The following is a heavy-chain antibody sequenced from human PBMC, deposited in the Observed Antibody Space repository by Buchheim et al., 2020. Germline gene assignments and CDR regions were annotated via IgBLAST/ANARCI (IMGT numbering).Heavy chain of an antibody. Sequence: QVQLQQWGAGLLKPSETLSLTCAVYGGSFSGYYWSWIRQPPGKGLEWIGEINHSGSTNYNPSLKSRVTISVDTSKNQFSLKLSSVTAADTAVYYCARGGGQNDDDVWSGYYGGYGMDVWGQGTT. CDR3: ARGGGQNDDDVWSGYYGGYGMDV. V-gene: IGHV4-34*01. CDR1: GGSFSGYY. D-gene: IGHD3-3*01. J-gene: IGHJ6*02. CDR2: INHSGST.